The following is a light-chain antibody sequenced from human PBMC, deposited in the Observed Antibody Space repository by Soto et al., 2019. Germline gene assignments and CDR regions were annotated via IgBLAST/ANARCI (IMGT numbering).Light chain of an antibody. CDR1: NSDVGRYDY. CDR2: DVS. J-gene: IGLJ2*01. Sequence: QSALTQPASVSGSPGQSITISCTGTNSDVGRYDYVSWYQQHPGKVPKLMIYDVSNRPSGVSNRFSGSKSGNTASLTISGLQAEDEADYYCSSHTTSNTVVFGGGTKLTVL. V-gene: IGLV2-14*03. CDR3: SSHTTSNTVV.